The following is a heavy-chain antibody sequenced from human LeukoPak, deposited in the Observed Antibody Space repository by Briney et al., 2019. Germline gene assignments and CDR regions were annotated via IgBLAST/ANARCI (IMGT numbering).Heavy chain of an antibody. V-gene: IGHV1-46*01. J-gene: IGHJ4*02. CDR2: INPSGGST. CDR3: ARDEIGIAAAGLDY. CDR1: GYTFTSYY. D-gene: IGHD6-13*01. Sequence: ASVKVSCKASGYTFTSYYMHWVRQAPGQGLEWMGIINPSGGSTSYAQKFQGRVTMTRDTSTSTAYMELRSLRSDDTAVYYCARDEIGIAAAGLDYWGQGTLVTVSS.